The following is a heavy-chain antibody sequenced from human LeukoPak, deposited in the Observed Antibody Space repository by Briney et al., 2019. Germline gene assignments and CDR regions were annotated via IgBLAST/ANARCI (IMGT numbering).Heavy chain of an antibody. CDR2: ISSSSSYI. CDR1: GFSFSSYS. V-gene: IGHV3-21*01. D-gene: IGHD5-24*01. Sequence: GGSLRLSCAASGFSFSSYSMNWVRQAPGKGLEWVSSISSSSSYIYYVDSVKGRFTISRDNAKNSLYLQMNSLRAEDTAVYYCARDDGWFDPWGQGTLVTVSS. J-gene: IGHJ5*02. CDR3: ARDDGWFDP.